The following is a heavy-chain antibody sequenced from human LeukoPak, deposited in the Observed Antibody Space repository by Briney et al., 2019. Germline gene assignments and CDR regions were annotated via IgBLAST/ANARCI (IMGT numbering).Heavy chain of an antibody. V-gene: IGHV3-48*03. J-gene: IGHJ3*02. D-gene: IGHD2-2*01. CDR3: ARHCSSTSCYASDAFDI. CDR1: GFTFSSYE. CDR2: ISSSGSTI. Sequence: PGGSLRLSCAASGFTFSSYEMNWVRQAPGKGLEWVSYISSSGSTIYYADSVKGRFTISRDNAKNSLYLQMNSLRAEDTAVYYCARHCSSTSCYASDAFDIWGQGTMVAVSS.